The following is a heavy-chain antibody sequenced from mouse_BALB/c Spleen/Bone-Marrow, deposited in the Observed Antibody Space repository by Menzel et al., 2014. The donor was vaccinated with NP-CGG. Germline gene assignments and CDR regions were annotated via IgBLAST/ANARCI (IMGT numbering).Heavy chain of an antibody. CDR2: IYPGRGST. CDR1: GYTFTDYV. V-gene: IGHV1-77*01. J-gene: IGHJ4*01. Sequence: QVQLQQSGPELVKPGASVKMSCKASGYTFTDYVISWVKQRTGQGLEWIGEIYPGRGSTYYNEKFKGKATLTADKSSNTAYMQFSSLTSEDSAVYFCARGLGLPFYAMDYWGQGTSVTVSS. D-gene: IGHD3-1*01. CDR3: ARGLGLPFYAMDY.